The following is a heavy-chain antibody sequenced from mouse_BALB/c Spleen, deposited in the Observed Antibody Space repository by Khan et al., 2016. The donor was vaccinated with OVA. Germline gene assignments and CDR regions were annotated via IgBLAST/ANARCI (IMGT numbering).Heavy chain of an antibody. V-gene: IGHV3-2*02. Sequence: EVQLQESGPGLVKPSQSLSLTCTVTGYSIASYYVWYWIRQLPGNQLVLMGIISYSGNTNYNPSLKSRISITRDTSKNQFFLQLNSVTSEDTATYYCARVYGGDFDYWGQGTTLTVSS. CDR1: GYSIASYYV. J-gene: IGHJ2*01. CDR2: ISYSGNT. D-gene: IGHD1-1*01. CDR3: ARVYGGDFDY.